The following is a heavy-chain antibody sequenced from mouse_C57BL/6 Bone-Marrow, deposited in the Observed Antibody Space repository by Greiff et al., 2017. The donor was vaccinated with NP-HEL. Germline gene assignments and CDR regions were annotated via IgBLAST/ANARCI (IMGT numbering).Heavy chain of an antibody. Sequence: VQLQQSGPELVKPGASVKISCKASGYSFTGYYMNWVKQSPEKSLEWIGEINPSTGGTTYNQKFKAKATLTVDKSSSTAYMQLKSLTSEDSAVYYCARSGDYWGQGTTLTVSA. CDR3: ARSGDY. CDR1: GYSFTGYY. D-gene: IGHD3-1*01. CDR2: INPSTGGT. J-gene: IGHJ2*01. V-gene: IGHV1-42*01.